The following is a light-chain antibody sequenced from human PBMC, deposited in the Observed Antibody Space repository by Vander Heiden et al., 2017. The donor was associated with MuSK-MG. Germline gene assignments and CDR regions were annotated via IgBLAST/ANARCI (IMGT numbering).Light chain of an antibody. J-gene: IGLJ1*01. CDR3: NSRDSSGKHYV. CDR2: GKN. CDR1: SLRSYY. V-gene: IGLV3-19*01. Sequence: SSELTQDPAVSVALGQTVRITCQGDSLRSYYASWYQQKPGQAPVLVLYGKNNRPSGIPDRFSGSSSGDTVSLTITGAQAEDEADYYCNSRDSSGKHYVFGTGTKVTVL.